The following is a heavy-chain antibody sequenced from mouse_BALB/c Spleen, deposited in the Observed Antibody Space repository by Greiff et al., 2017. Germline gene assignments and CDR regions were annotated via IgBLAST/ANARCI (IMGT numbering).Heavy chain of an antibody. CDR1: GYTFTSYW. J-gene: IGHJ2*01. CDR3: ARRAMITTGGSDY. CDR2: IYPGDGDT. D-gene: IGHD2-4*01. V-gene: IGHV1-87*01. Sequence: QVQLKQSGAELARPGASVKLSCKASGYTFTSYWMQWVKQRPGQGLEWIGAIYPGDGDTRYTQKFKGKATLTADKSSSTAYMQLSSLASEDSAVYYCARRAMITTGGSDYWGQGTTLTVSS.